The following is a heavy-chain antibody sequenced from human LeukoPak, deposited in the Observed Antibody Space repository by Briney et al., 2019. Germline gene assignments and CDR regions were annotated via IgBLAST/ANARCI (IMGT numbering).Heavy chain of an antibody. Sequence: TSETLSFTCSVSGDSVSRSDSYWDWIRQPPGKGLEWFGTIYYSGRTYYSPSLKSRVTMSVDPSNNQFSLNLRSVTAADTALYYCARRRYYDGSGYLEWGQGTLLSVSS. D-gene: IGHD3-22*01. V-gene: IGHV4-39*01. CDR1: GDSVSRSDSY. J-gene: IGHJ1*01. CDR3: ARRRYYDGSGYLE. CDR2: IYYSGRT.